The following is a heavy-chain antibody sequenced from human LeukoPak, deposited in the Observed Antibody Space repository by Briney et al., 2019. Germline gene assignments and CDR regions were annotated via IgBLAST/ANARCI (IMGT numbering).Heavy chain of an antibody. CDR3: ARAMSTMHRMGYHLAF. CDR2: IYYTGRT. V-gene: IGHV4-30-4*01. J-gene: IGHJ4*02. Sequence: PSETLSLTCTVSGDIIGNGDYFWTWIRQPPGKGLEWIGYIYYTGRTSYSPSLKSRVSISADTSKNQFFLQLTSVTAADTAVYYCARAMSTMHRMGYHLAFWGQGNPVTVSS. D-gene: IGHD3-3*01. CDR1: GDIIGNGDYF.